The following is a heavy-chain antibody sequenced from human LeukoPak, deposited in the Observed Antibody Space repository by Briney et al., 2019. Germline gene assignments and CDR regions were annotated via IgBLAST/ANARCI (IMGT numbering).Heavy chain of an antibody. CDR1: GYTFTGYY. CDR2: INPNSGGT. V-gene: IGHV1-2*02. J-gene: IGHJ5*02. CDR3: ARGGGYYDSSVYYYYLFAP. D-gene: IGHD3-22*01. Sequence: GASVKVSCKASGYTFTGYYMHWVRQAPGQGLEWMGWINPNSGGTNYAQKFQGRVTMTRDTSISTAYMELSRLRSEDTAVYYCARGGGYYDSSVYYYYLFAPWGQGPLVTVSA.